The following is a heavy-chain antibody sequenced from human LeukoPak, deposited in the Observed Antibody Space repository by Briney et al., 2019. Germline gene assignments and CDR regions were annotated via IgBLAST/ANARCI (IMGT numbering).Heavy chain of an antibody. Sequence: GGSLRLSCAASGFTFSSSAMSWVRQAPGKGLEWVSAISNNGGYTYYADSVQGRFTISRDNSKSTLCLQMNSLRAEDTAVYYCAKRTGDTAMDNWFDPWGQGTLVTVSS. J-gene: IGHJ5*02. CDR1: GFTFSSSA. CDR3: AKRTGDTAMDNWFDP. V-gene: IGHV3-23*01. CDR2: ISNNGGYT. D-gene: IGHD5-18*01.